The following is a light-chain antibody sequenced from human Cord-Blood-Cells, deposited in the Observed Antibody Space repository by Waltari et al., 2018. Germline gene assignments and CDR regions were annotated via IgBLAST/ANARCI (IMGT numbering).Light chain of an antibody. CDR2: EVS. J-gene: IGLJ2*01. CDR1: SRDGGGYNY. Sequence: QSALTQPASVSGSPGQSIPIPCTGTSRDGGGYNYVPWYQKHPGKAPKLMIYEVSNRPSGVSNRFSGSKSGNTASLTISGLQAEDEADYYCSSYTSSSTLVVFGGGTKLTVL. CDR3: SSYTSSSTLVV. V-gene: IGLV2-14*01.